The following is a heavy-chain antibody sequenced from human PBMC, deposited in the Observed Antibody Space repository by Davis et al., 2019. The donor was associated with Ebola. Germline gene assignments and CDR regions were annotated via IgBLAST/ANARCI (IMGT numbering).Heavy chain of an antibody. J-gene: IGHJ4*02. V-gene: IGHV3-30*03. D-gene: IGHD6-13*01. CDR1: GFTFSSYG. Sequence: PGGSLRLSCAASGFTFSSYGMHWVRQAPGKGLEWVAVISYDGSNKYYADSVKGRFTISRDNSKNTLYLQINSLRAEDTAVYYCARSRIAAALAFDYWGQGTLVTVSS. CDR3: ARSRIAAALAFDY. CDR2: ISYDGSNK.